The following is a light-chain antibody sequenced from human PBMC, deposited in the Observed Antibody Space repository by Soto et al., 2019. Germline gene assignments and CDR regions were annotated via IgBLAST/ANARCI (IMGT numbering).Light chain of an antibody. CDR2: EVN. CDR1: SSDVGSYNL. J-gene: IGLJ2*01. CDR3: CSYAGSTTTVI. Sequence: QSALTQPASVSGSPGQSITISCTGTSSDVGSYNLVSWYQQHPGKAPKLMIYEVNKRPSGVSHRFSGSKSGNTASLTISGLQAEDEADYYCCSYAGSTTTVIFGGGTKVTVL. V-gene: IGLV2-23*02.